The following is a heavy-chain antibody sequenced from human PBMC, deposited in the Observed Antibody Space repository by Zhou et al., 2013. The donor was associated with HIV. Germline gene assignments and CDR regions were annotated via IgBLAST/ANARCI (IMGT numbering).Heavy chain of an antibody. V-gene: IGHV1-18*01. CDR1: GYSFTSYG. CDR2: ISAYNGNT. Sequence: QTHLRQSGPEVKKPGASVKVSCKASGYSFTSYGISWVRQAPGQGLEWMGWISAYNGNTNYAQNLQGRVTITTDTSTSTAYMEVRSLRSDDTAVYYCARDSPGSGSYYKTPQIDYWGQGTLVTVSS. D-gene: IGHD3-10*01. CDR3: ARDSPGSGSYYKTPQIDY. J-gene: IGHJ4*02.